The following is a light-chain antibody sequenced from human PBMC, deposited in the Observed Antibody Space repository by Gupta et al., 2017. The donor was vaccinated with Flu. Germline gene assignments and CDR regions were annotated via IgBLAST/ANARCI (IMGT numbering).Light chain of an antibody. CDR1: ALSKQY. V-gene: IGLV3-25*02. J-gene: IGLJ2*01. Sequence: SDELTQPPSMSVSPGQTARITCFGDALSKQYAYWFQQKPGQAPQAIIFKDTERPSGIPARFSGTSSGTRVTVIISGVQVEDEADYYCQSADITGSFRVFGGGTKLTVL. CDR2: KDT. CDR3: QSADITGSFRV.